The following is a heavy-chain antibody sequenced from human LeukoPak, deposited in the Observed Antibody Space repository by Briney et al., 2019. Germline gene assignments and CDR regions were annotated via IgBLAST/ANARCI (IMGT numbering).Heavy chain of an antibody. V-gene: IGHV4-38-2*02. CDR1: GYSISSGYY. J-gene: IGHJ4*02. CDR3: ARGYGDYGSGSLY. Sequence: SETLSLTCTVSGYSISSGYYWAWIRQPPGKGLEWIGSIYHSGGTYNNPSLKSRLTMSVDTSKNQFFLKLTSVTAADTAVYYCARGYGDYGSGSLYWGQGTLVTVSS. D-gene: IGHD3-10*01. CDR2: IYHSGGT.